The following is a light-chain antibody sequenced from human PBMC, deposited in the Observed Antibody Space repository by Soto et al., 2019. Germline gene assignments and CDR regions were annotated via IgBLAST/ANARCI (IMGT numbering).Light chain of an antibody. CDR2: GVS. CDR3: QHYGYSPYT. CDR1: QTITNNY. Sequence: IVLTQSPGTLSLSPGERATLSCRASQTITNNYLAWYQQKPGQPPRLLIYGVSTRATGVPERFSGSGSGTDFTLTIFRLEPEDSAVFYCQHYGYSPYTFGQGSKLEIK. J-gene: IGKJ2*01. V-gene: IGKV3-20*01.